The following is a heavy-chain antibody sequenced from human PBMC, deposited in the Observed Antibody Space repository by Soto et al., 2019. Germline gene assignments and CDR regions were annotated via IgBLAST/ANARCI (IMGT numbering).Heavy chain of an antibody. V-gene: IGHV1-2*02. Sequence: ASVKVSCKASGYTFTGYYMHWVRQAPGQGLEWMGCINPNSGGTKYAQNFQGRVTMTRHTSISTAYMELSRLRSDDTAVYYCVRDNPSPSDWNDLFDYLGQGNLVTVSS. CDR2: INPNSGGT. CDR1: GYTFTGYY. CDR3: VRDNPSPSDWNDLFDY. D-gene: IGHD1-1*01. J-gene: IGHJ4*02.